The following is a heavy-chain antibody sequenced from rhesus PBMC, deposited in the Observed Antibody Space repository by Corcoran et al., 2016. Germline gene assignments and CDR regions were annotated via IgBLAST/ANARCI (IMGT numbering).Heavy chain of an antibody. CDR2: FYGGRGST. Sequence: QVQLQESGPGLVKPSETLSLTCAVSGGSISSNYWSWIRQSPGKGLEWMGYFYGGRGSTPTNPSLKSRVTLSTDTSKNQFSLRLSSVTAADTAVYYCARYGISAAGRGGIYYFDYWGQGVLVTVSS. D-gene: IGHD6-31*01. J-gene: IGHJ4*01. CDR1: GGSISSNY. CDR3: ARYGISAAGRGGIYYFDY. V-gene: IGHV4-160*01.